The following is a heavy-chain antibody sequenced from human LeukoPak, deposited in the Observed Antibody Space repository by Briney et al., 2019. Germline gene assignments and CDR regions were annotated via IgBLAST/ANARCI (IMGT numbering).Heavy chain of an antibody. CDR1: GFTFSSYA. V-gene: IGHV3-23*01. Sequence: GGSLRLSCAASGFTFSSYAMSWVRQAPGKGLEWVSAISGSGGISYYADSVKGRFTISGDNAKNSLYLQMNSLRAEDTAVYYCARESIAAANYWGQGTLVTVSS. CDR2: ISGSGGIS. J-gene: IGHJ4*02. CDR3: ARESIAAANY. D-gene: IGHD6-13*01.